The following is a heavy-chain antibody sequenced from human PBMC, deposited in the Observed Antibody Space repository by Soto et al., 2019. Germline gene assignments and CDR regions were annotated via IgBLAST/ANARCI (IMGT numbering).Heavy chain of an antibody. CDR3: ASPSDYYGSGRVYYYYGMDV. J-gene: IGHJ6*02. CDR1: GGTFSSYA. CDR2: IIPIFGTA. D-gene: IGHD3-10*01. V-gene: IGHV1-69*13. Sequence: PSVKVSCKASGGTFSSYAISWVRQAPGQGLEWMGGIIPIFGTANYAQKFQGRVTITADESTSTAYMELSSLRSEDTAVYYCASPSDYYGSGRVYYYYGMDVWGQGTTVTVSS.